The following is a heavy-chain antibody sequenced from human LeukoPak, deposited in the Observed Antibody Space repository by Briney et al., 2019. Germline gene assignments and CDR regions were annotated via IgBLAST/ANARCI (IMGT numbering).Heavy chain of an antibody. J-gene: IGHJ4*02. CDR2: INPNSGGT. D-gene: IGHD4-11*01. CDR1: GYTFTGYY. V-gene: IGHV1-2*06. CDR3: ASFVGVATVSDFDY. Sequence: ASVKVSCKASGYTFTGYYMHWVRQAPGQGLEWMGRINPNSGGTNYAQKLQGRVTMTRDTSISTAYMELSRLRSDDTAVYYCASFVGVATVSDFDYRGQGTLVTVSS.